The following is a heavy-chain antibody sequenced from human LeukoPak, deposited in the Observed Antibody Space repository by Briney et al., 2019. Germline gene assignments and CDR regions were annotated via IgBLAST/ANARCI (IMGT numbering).Heavy chain of an antibody. CDR1: GFTVSSNY. CDR2: IYSGGST. CDR3: ARDYYGSGSYSPHSDY. V-gene: IGHV3-53*01. D-gene: IGHD3-10*01. J-gene: IGHJ4*02. Sequence: GGSLRLSCVASGFTVSSNYMSWVRQAPGKGLEWVSVIYSGGSTYYADSVKGRFTISRDNSKNTLYLQMNSLRAEDTAVYYCARDYYGSGSYSPHSDYWGQGTLVTVSS.